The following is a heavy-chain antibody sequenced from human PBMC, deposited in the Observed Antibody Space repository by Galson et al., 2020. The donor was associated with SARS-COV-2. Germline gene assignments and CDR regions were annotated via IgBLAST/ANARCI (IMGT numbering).Heavy chain of an antibody. CDR1: GDSISSSSYY. CDR2: IYYRGST. Sequence: SETLSLTCTVSGDSISSSSYYWGWIRQPPGKGLEWIANIYYRGSTYYNPSLKSRVTMSIDTSKSQFSLKLSSVTAADTAVYYCTREVPGPDYYYMDAWGKGTTATISS. J-gene: IGHJ6*03. CDR3: TREVPGPDYYYMDA. V-gene: IGHV4-39*07.